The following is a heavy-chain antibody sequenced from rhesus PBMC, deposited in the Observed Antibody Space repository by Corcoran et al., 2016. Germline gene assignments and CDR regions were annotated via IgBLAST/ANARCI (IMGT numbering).Heavy chain of an antibody. CDR1: GGSISSSNW. D-gene: IGHD3-28*01. V-gene: IGHV4-93*02. CDR2: YYGSGGTP. CDR3: ARHRYYDSGYYTLFDY. J-gene: IGHJ4*01. Sequence: QVQLQESGPAVVKPSETLSLTCAVSGGSISSSNWGSWIRQSPGKGVEWIGGYYGSGGTPHHNPSLRMRISFPNDTSKTQFSLELSSVTAAVTAVYYCARHRYYDSGYYTLFDYWGQGVLVTVSS.